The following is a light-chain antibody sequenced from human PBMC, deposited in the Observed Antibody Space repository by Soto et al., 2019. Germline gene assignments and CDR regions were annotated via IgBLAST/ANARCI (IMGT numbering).Light chain of an antibody. V-gene: IGKV1-33*01. CDR3: QQPETLPLT. CDR1: HDISNH. Sequence: DIQMTQSPSSLSASVGDRVTITCQASHDISNHVNWYQQKPGKAPKLLIYDASSLEPGVPSRSSGSGNGTDFTFNISSLQPEDIATYYCQQPETLPLTFGGGTKVDIK. J-gene: IGKJ4*01. CDR2: DAS.